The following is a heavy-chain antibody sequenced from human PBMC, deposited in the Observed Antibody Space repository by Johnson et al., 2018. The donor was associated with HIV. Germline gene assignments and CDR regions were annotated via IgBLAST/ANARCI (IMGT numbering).Heavy chain of an antibody. Sequence: QVQLVESGGGVVQPGRSLRLSCAVSGFTFSSYAMHWVRQAPGKGLEWVSFIRYDGTNKYYVDSVQGRFTVSRDNSENTLFLQMNSLRDEDTAVYYCAKERTAMVTPFDAWGQGTRVTVSS. V-gene: IGHV3-30*02. CDR1: GFTFSSYA. D-gene: IGHD5-18*01. J-gene: IGHJ3*01. CDR3: AKERTAMVTPFDA. CDR2: IRYDGTNK.